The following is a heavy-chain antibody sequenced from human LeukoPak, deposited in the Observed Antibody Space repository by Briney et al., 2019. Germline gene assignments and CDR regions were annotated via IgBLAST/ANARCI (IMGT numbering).Heavy chain of an antibody. V-gene: IGHV3-23*01. D-gene: IGHD2-2*01. J-gene: IGHJ4*02. CDR3: AKDGLEKDIVVVPAVPPDY. CDR1: GFTFSSYA. Sequence: GGSLRLSCAASGFTFSSYAMSWVRQAPGKGLEWVSAISGSGGSTYYADSVKGRFTISRDNSKNTLYLQMNSLRAEDTAVYYCAKDGLEKDIVVVPAVPPDYWGQGTLVTVSS. CDR2: ISGSGGST.